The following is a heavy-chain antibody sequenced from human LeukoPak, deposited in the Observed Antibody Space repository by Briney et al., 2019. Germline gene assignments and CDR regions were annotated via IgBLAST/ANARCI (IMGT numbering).Heavy chain of an antibody. V-gene: IGHV3-66*01. D-gene: IGHD5/OR15-5a*01. CDR2: IYSGGST. J-gene: IGHJ3*02. Sequence: SGGSLRLSCAASGFTVSSNYMSWVRQAPGKGLEWVSVIYSGGSTYYADSVKGRFTISRDNSKNTLYLQMNSLRAEDTAVYYCARKDTYAFDIWGQGTMVTVSS. CDR1: GFTVSSNY. CDR3: ARKDTYAFDI.